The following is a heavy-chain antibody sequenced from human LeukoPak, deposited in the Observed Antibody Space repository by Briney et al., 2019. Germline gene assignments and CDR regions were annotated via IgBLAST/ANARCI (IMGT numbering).Heavy chain of an antibody. D-gene: IGHD3-22*01. CDR3: ARDLDNFDRGGSYFDY. V-gene: IGHV3-33*01. J-gene: IGHJ4*02. Sequence: PGGSLRLSCAASGFTFTNHGFHWVRQAPGKGLEWVALIWYDGSKKVYVDSVKGRFTISRDDPKNTLYLQMNSLRDEDTAVYYCARDLDNFDRGGSYFDYWGQGTLVTVSS. CDR1: GFTFTNHG. CDR2: IWYDGSKK.